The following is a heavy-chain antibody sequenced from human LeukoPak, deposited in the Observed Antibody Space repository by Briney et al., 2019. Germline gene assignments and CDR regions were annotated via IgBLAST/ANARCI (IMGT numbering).Heavy chain of an antibody. CDR1: GGSISSGGYS. D-gene: IGHD1-26*01. CDR2: IYHSGST. V-gene: IGHV4-30-2*01. CDR3: ARAAVGATTYYFDY. Sequence: SETLSLTCAVSGGSISSGGYSWSWIRQPPGKGLEWIGYIYHSGSTYYNPSLKSRVTISVDRSKNQFSLKLSSVTAADTAVYYCARAAVGATTYYFDYWGQGTLVTASS. J-gene: IGHJ4*02.